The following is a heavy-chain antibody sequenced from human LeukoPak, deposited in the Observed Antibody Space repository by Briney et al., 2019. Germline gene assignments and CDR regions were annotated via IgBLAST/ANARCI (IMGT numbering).Heavy chain of an antibody. CDR3: ARYCSRASCYRGFDS. D-gene: IGHD2-2*02. J-gene: IGHJ4*02. V-gene: IGHV3-48*01. CDR2: ISSGSSTI. CDR1: GFTFSSHS. Sequence: PGGSLRLSCAASGFTFSSHSMNWVRQAPGKGLEWVSYISSGSSTIYYADSLKGRFTISRDNAKNSLDLQMNSLRAEDTAVYYCARYCSRASCYRGFDSWGPGTLVTVSS.